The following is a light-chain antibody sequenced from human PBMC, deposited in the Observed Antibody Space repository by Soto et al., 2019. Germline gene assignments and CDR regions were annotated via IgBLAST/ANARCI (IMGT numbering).Light chain of an antibody. Sequence: EIVLTQSPATLSLSPGERATLSCRACQSVSSYLAWYQQKPGQAPRLLIYDASNSATGIPARFSGSGSGTDFTLTISSLEPEDFAVYYCQQRSNWPLTFGGGTKVEIK. CDR2: DAS. V-gene: IGKV3-11*01. CDR3: QQRSNWPLT. J-gene: IGKJ4*01. CDR1: QSVSSY.